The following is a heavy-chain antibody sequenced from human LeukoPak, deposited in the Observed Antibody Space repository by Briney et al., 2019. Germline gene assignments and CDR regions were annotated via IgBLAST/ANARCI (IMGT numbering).Heavy chain of an antibody. CDR3: AREGYYGSGSPPSLYFDY. V-gene: IGHV3-33*01. CDR1: GFTFSSYG. CDR2: IWYDGSNK. D-gene: IGHD3-10*01. Sequence: GGSLRLSCAASGFTFSSYGMHWVRQAPGKGLEWVAVIWYDGSNKYYADSVKGRFTISRDNSRSTLYLQMNSLRPEDTAIYYCAREGYYGSGSPPSLYFDYWGQETLVTVSS. J-gene: IGHJ4*02.